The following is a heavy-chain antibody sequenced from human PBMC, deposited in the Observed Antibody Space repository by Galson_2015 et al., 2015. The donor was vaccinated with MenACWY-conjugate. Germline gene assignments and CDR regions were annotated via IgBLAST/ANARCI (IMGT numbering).Heavy chain of an antibody. Sequence: SLRLSCAASGFPFSSFWMSWVRQVPAKGLERVANIRQDGGETYYLDSVKGRFTISRDNAKNSLYLEMNSLRAEDTAIYYCARILYQSSGSEFDSWGQGTLVTVSS. J-gene: IGHJ4*02. CDR1: GFPFSSFW. D-gene: IGHD3-22*01. V-gene: IGHV3-7*03. CDR3: ARILYQSSGSEFDS. CDR2: IRQDGGET.